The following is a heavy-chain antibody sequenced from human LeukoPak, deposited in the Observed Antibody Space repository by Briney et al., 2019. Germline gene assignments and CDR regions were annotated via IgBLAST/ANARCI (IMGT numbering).Heavy chain of an antibody. CDR3: ARGFITFGGVIVDY. Sequence: PGGSLRLSCAASGFTFSTYWMHWVRHAPGKGVLWVSRINSDGSSTIYADSVKGRFTISRDNAKNTLYLQMNSLRVEDTAVYYCARGFITFGGVIVDYWGQGTLVTVSS. J-gene: IGHJ4*02. CDR2: INSDGSST. CDR1: GFTFSTYW. V-gene: IGHV3-74*01. D-gene: IGHD3-16*02.